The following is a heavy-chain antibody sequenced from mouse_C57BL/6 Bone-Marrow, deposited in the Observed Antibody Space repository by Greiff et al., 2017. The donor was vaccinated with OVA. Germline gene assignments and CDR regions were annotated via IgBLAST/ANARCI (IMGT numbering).Heavy chain of an antibody. V-gene: IGHV1-4*01. CDR1: GYTFTSYT. CDR3: ARQSITFYYAMDY. J-gene: IGHJ4*01. CDR2: INPSSGYT. D-gene: IGHD1-3*01. Sequence: QVQLKQSGADLARPGASVKMSCKASGYTFTSYTMHWVKQRPGQGLEWIGYINPSSGYTKYNQKFKDKATLTADKSSSTAYMQLSSLTSEDSAVYYCARQSITFYYAMDYWGQGTSVTASS.